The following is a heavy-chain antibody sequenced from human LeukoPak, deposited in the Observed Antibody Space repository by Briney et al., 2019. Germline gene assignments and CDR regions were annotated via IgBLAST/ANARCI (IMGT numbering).Heavy chain of an antibody. CDR3: ARKRKGGNWNLGRDYYYYYMDV. D-gene: IGHD1-1*01. Sequence: GGSLRLSCAASGFTFSSYGMHWVRQAPGKGLEWVAFIRYDGSNKYYADSVKGRFTISRDNSKNTLYLQMNSLRAEDTAVYYCARKRKGGNWNLGRDYYYYYMDVWGKGTTVTVSS. CDR2: IRYDGSNK. V-gene: IGHV3-30*02. J-gene: IGHJ6*03. CDR1: GFTFSSYG.